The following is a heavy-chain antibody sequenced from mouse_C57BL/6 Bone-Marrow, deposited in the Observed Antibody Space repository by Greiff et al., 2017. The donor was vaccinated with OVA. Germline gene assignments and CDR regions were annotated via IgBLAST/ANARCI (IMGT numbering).Heavy chain of an antibody. Sequence: EVQGVESGGGLVKPGGSLKLSCAASGFTFSSYAMSWVRQTPEKRLEWVATISDGGSYTYYPDNVKGRFAISRDNATNNLYLQMSHLKSEDTAMYYCAIDLLYAMDYWGQGTSVTVSS. CDR2: ISDGGSYT. V-gene: IGHV5-4*01. J-gene: IGHJ4*01. CDR3: AIDLLYAMDY. CDR1: GFTFSSYA.